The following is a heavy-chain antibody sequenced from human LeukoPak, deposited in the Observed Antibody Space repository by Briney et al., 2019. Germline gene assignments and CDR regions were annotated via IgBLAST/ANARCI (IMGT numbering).Heavy chain of an antibody. CDR2: ISGSGGST. D-gene: IGHD2-2*01. CDR3: AKVSAAEYYFDY. V-gene: IGHV3-23*01. J-gene: IGHJ4*02. Sequence: GGSLRLSCAASGLTFSSYAMSWVRQAPGKGLEWVSAISGSGGSTYYADSVKGRFTISRDNSKNTLYLQMNSLRAEDTAVYYCAKVSAAEYYFDYWGQGTLVTVSS. CDR1: GLTFSSYA.